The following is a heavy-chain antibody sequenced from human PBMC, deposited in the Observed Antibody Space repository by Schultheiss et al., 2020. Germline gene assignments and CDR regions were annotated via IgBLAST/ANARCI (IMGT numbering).Heavy chain of an antibody. CDR3: AKEKVQRAYDVFDI. Sequence: GGSLRLSCAASGFTFSSYSMNWVRQAPGKGLEWVSSISSSSYIYYADSVKGRFTISRDNAKHSLYLEMNSLRAEDTAVYYCAKEKVQRAYDVFDIWGQGTMVTVSS. CDR1: GFTFSSYS. CDR2: ISSSSYI. V-gene: IGHV3-21*01. J-gene: IGHJ3*02.